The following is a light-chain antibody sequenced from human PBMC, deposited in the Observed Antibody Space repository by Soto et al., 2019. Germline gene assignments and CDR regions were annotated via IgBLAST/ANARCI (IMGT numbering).Light chain of an antibody. V-gene: IGKV4-1*01. CDR1: QSVLYSSHNKNY. Sequence: DIVMTQSPDSLAVSLGERATINCKSSQSVLYSSHNKNYLAWYQQKPGQPPKLLIYGASTRESGVPDRFSGSGSGTDFTLTISSLQAEDVAVYYCQQYYSHFRTFGQGTKLEIK. J-gene: IGKJ2*02. CDR2: GAS. CDR3: QQYYSHFRT.